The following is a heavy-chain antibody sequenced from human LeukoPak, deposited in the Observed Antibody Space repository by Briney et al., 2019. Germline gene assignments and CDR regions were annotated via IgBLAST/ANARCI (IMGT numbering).Heavy chain of an antibody. Sequence: SETLSLNCTVSGGSISSHYWSWIRQPPGKGLEWIGYIYYSGSTNYNPSLKSRVTISVDTSKNQFSLKLSSVTAADTAVYYCARERYSYGYVAYYYMDVWGKGTTVTVSS. CDR1: GGSISSHY. CDR2: IYYSGST. D-gene: IGHD5-18*01. V-gene: IGHV4-59*11. J-gene: IGHJ6*03. CDR3: ARERYSYGYVAYYYMDV.